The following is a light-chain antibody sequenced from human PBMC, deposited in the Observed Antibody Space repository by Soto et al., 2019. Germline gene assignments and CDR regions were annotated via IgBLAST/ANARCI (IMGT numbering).Light chain of an antibody. CDR2: GAS. CDR3: QQYDNLPGT. CDR1: QSVNNK. V-gene: IGKV3-15*01. J-gene: IGKJ1*01. Sequence: IVMTQSPATLSVSPGERATLSCRASQSVNNKLAWYQQKPGQAPRLLIYGASTGATGIPPRFSGSGSGAQFSLTISSLQSEDFAVYYCQQYDNLPGTFGQGTKVEIK.